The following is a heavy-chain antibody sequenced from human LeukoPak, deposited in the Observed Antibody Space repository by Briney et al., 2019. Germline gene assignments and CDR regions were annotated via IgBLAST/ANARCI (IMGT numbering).Heavy chain of an antibody. J-gene: IGHJ5*02. Sequence: PSETLSLTCAGYGGSFSGYYWSWIRQPPGKGLEWIGEINQSGNTNYNPSLKSRVNITVEPSKNQFTLKLSSVTAADTAVYHCARVDTAMGTNRFDPWGQGTLVTVSS. CDR2: INQSGNT. CDR3: ARVDTAMGTNRFDP. CDR1: GGSFSGYY. D-gene: IGHD5-18*01. V-gene: IGHV4-34*01.